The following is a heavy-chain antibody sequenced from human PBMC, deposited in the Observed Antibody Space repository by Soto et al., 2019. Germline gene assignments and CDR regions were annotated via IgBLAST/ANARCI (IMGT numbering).Heavy chain of an antibody. CDR2: IWYDGSNK. CDR1: GFTFSSYG. V-gene: IGHV3-33*01. J-gene: IGHJ6*02. D-gene: IGHD6-13*01. CDR3: ARGGRAAAGPSEYYYHGSDG. Sequence: PGWAPRLSCAASGFTFSSYGMHWVRQAPGKGLEWVAVIWYDGSNKYYADSVKGRFTISRDNSKNTLYLQMNSLRPEDTAVYYCARGGRAAAGPSEYYYHGSDGWGQGTTVTVSS.